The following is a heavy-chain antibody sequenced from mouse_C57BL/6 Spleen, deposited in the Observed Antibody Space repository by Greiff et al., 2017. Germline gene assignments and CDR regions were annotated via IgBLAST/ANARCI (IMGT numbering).Heavy chain of an antibody. V-gene: IGHV5-4*01. Sequence: DVMLVESGGGLVKPGGSLKLSCAASGFTFSSYAMSWVRQTPEKRLEWVATISDGGSYTYYPDNVKGRFTISRDNAKNNLYLQMSHLKSEDTAMYYCAREITTVVARGGAMDYWGQGTSVTVSS. CDR3: AREITTVVARGGAMDY. CDR2: ISDGGSYT. D-gene: IGHD1-1*01. J-gene: IGHJ4*01. CDR1: GFTFSSYA.